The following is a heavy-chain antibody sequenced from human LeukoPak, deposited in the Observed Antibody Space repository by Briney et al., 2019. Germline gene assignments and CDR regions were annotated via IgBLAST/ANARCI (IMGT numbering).Heavy chain of an antibody. CDR3: ARASFASGSYYFDL. Sequence: PSETLSLTCIVSTDAITSHFYWGWIRQSPGEGGKGLEWIASVYHSGAEYVNPSLKSRVTTSVDTSKSQFYLTLTSVTAADTAVYFCARASFASGSYYFDLWGPGTLITVSP. J-gene: IGHJ4*02. V-gene: IGHV4-38-2*02. CDR1: TDAITSHFY. CDR2: VYHSGAE. D-gene: IGHD3-10*01.